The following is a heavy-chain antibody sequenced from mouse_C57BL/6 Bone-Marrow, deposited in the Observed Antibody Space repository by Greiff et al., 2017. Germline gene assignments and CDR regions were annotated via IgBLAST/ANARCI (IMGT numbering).Heavy chain of an antibody. CDR2: IRSKSNNYAT. V-gene: IGHV10-1*01. CDR1: GFSFNTYA. CDR3: VREGYCFDY. Sequence: EVQVVESGGGLVQPKGSLKLSCAASGFSFNTYAMNWVRQAPGKGLEWVARIRSKSNNYATYYADSVKDRFTISRDDSESMLYLQMNNLKTEDTAMYYCVREGYCFDYWGQGTTLTVSS. J-gene: IGHJ2*01.